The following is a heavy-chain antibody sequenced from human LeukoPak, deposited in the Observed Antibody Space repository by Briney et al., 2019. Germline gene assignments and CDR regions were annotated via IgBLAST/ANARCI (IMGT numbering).Heavy chain of an antibody. V-gene: IGHV3-23*01. CDR1: GFTFSTYA. CDR3: AKVGPGTYFDY. CDR2: IPASGGGT. D-gene: IGHD1-1*01. Sequence: GGSLRLSCAASGFTFSTYAMSWVRQAPGKGLEWVSTIPASGGGTYYADSVKGRFTVSRDNSKNTLYLQMNSLRGEDTAVYYCAKVGPGTYFDYWGQRTLVSVSS. J-gene: IGHJ4*02.